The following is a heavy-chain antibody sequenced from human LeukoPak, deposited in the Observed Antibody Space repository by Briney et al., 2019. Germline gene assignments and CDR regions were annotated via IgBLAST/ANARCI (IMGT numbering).Heavy chain of an antibody. Sequence: ASVKVSCKASGYTCTSYDINWVRQATGQGLEWMGWMNVNSGNTGYAQKFQGRVTMTRSTSISTAYMELSSLRSDDTAVYYCARGRGSRSFDYWGQGTLVTVSS. CDR3: ARGRGSRSFDY. CDR1: GYTCTSYD. D-gene: IGHD1-14*01. CDR2: MNVNSGNT. V-gene: IGHV1-8*01. J-gene: IGHJ4*02.